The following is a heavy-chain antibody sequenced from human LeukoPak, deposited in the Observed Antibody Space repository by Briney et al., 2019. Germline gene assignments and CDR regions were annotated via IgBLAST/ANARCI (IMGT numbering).Heavy chain of an antibody. Sequence: ASVKVSCKAYGYDFATSGIGWVRQAPGQGLEWLGWISGYNGNTKSAPKLQGRVTMTTDTSTDTAYLELGSLRVDDTAIYYCARDLGPYTGSYYSYYHYMDVWGEGTSVTVSS. V-gene: IGHV1-18*01. CDR3: ARDLGPYTGSYYSYYHYMDV. D-gene: IGHD1-26*01. CDR2: ISGYNGNT. CDR1: GYDFATSG. J-gene: IGHJ6*03.